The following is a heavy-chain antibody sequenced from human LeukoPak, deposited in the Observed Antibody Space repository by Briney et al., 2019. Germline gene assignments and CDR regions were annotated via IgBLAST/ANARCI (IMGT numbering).Heavy chain of an antibody. CDR3: AREGRVTATPLDY. V-gene: IGHV1-69*06. CDR2: IIPIFGTA. J-gene: IGHJ4*02. Sequence: ASVKVSCKASGGTFSSYAISWVRQAPGQGLEWMGGIIPIFGTANYAQKFQGRVTITADKSTSTAYMELSSLRSEDTAVYYCAREGRVTATPLDYWGQGTLVTVSS. CDR1: GGTFSSYA. D-gene: IGHD2-21*02.